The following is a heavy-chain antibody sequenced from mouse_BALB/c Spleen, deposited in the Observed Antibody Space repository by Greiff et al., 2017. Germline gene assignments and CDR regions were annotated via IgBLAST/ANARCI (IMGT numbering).Heavy chain of an antibody. CDR1: GFSLTSYG. CDR3: ARDKTTVVVYYAMDY. D-gene: IGHD1-1*01. V-gene: IGHV2-9*02. J-gene: IGHJ4*01. Sequence: QVQLKESGPGLVAPSQSLSITCTVSGFSLTSYGVHWVRQPPGKGLEWLGVIWAGGSTNYNSALMSRLSISKDNSKSQVFLKMNSLQTDDTAMYYCARDKTTVVVYYAMDYWGQGTSVTVSS. CDR2: IWAGGST.